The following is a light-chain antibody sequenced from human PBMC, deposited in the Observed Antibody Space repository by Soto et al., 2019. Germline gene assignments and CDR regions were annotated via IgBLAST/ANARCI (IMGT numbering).Light chain of an antibody. CDR2: AAS. V-gene: IGKV3-20*01. Sequence: EIVLTQSPGTLSLSPGERATLSCRASQSINGNFLVWYQQQLGQAPRLLIFAASSRPTGIPDRFSGSGSGTDFTLTIRRLEPEDFALYFCQQNSSSRSWTFGQGTKVEI. J-gene: IGKJ1*01. CDR1: QSINGNF. CDR3: QQNSSSRSWT.